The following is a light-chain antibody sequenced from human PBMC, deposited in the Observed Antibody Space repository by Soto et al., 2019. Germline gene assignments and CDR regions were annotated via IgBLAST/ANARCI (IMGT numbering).Light chain of an antibody. CDR3: QQYNSYRT. CDR2: DAS. J-gene: IGKJ1*01. V-gene: IGKV1-5*01. Sequence: DIQMTQSPSTLSASVGDRVTITCRARQSISIWLAWYQQKPGKAPKLLIYDASILKSGVPSRFSGSGSGTEFTLNIRSLQPDDFATYYGQQYNSYRTFGQGTKVEIK. CDR1: QSISIW.